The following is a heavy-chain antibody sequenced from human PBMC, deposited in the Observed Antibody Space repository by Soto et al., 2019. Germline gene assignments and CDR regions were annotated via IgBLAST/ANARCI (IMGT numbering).Heavy chain of an antibody. J-gene: IGHJ4*02. CDR1: GFTFSSYG. V-gene: IGHV3-30*18. Sequence: QVQLVESGGGVVQPGRSLRLSCAASGFTFSSYGMHWVRQAPGKGLEWVAVISYDGSNKYYADSVKGRFTISRDNSKNTLYLQMNSLRPEEKAVYYCAKNGVPGVRYGSGTDYLGQGTLVTVSS. CDR2: ISYDGSNK. D-gene: IGHD3-10*01. CDR3: AKNGVPGVRYGSGTDY.